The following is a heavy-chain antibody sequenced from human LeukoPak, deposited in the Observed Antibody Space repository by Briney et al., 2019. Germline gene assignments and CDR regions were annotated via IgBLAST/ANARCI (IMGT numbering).Heavy chain of an antibody. V-gene: IGHV3-30*03. J-gene: IGHJ4*02. CDR1: GFTVSDSY. CDR2: VGYDESKK. CDR3: ARIAPLLVAAAEDY. Sequence: GGSLRLSCAASGFTVSDSYMSWVRQAPGKGLEWVAFVGYDESKKYYAESVKGRFTISRDDSKNTLYLQMSALKTEDTAVYYCARIAPLLVAAAEDYWGQGTLVTVSS. D-gene: IGHD6-13*01.